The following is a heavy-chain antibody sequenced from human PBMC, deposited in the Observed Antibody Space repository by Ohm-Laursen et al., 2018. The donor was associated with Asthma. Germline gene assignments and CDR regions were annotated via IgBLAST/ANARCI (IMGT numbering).Heavy chain of an antibody. V-gene: IGHV1-69*13. J-gene: IGHJ5*02. Sequence: SVKVSCKASGGTFSSYAISWVRQAPGQGLEWMGGIIPIFGTANYAQKFQGRVTITADESTSTAYMELSSLRSEDTAVYYCARVGAYCGGDCYSNWFDPWGQGTLVTVSS. D-gene: IGHD2-21*02. CDR2: IIPIFGTA. CDR1: GGTFSSYA. CDR3: ARVGAYCGGDCYSNWFDP.